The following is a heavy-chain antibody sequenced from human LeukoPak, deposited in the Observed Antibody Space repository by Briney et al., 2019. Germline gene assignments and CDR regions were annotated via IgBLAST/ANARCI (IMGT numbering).Heavy chain of an antibody. D-gene: IGHD3-3*01. V-gene: IGHV1-18*01. CDR2: ISAYNGNT. CDR3: ARVYYDFWSGYMASYAFDI. J-gene: IGHJ3*02. Sequence: ASVKVSCKASGYTFTSYGISWVRRAPGQGLEWMGWISAYNGNTNYAQKLQGRVTMTTDTSTSTAYMELRSLRSDDTAVYYCARVYYDFWSGYMASYAFDIWGQGTMVTVSS. CDR1: GYTFTSYG.